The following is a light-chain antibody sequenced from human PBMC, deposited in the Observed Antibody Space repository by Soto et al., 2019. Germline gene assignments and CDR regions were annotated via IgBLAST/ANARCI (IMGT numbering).Light chain of an antibody. CDR3: QTWGTGIQV. Sequence: QLVLTQSPSASASLGASVKLTCTLSSGHSSYAIAWHQQQPEKGPRYLMKLNSDGSHNKGDGIPDRFSGSSSGAERYLTISNLQSEDEADYYCQTWGTGIQVFGGGTKLTVL. V-gene: IGLV4-69*01. CDR1: SGHSSYA. CDR2: LNSDGSH. J-gene: IGLJ2*01.